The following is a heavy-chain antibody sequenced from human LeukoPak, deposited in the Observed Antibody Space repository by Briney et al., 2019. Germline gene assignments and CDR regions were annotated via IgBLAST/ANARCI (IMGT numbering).Heavy chain of an antibody. V-gene: IGHV3-7*01. J-gene: IGHJ4*02. CDR3: ARDSTLRYFD. D-gene: IGHD3-9*01. Sequence: GGSLRLSCVASGFIFSADWMSWVRQAPGKGLEWVANIKQDGSEKYYVDSVKGRFTISRDNAKNSLYLQMNSLRAEDTAVYYCARDSTLRYFDWGQGTLVTVSS. CDR1: GFIFSADW. CDR2: IKQDGSEK.